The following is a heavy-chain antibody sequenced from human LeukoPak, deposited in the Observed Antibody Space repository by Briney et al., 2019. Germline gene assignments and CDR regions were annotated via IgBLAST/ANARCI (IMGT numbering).Heavy chain of an antibody. CDR2: ISYDGSNK. V-gene: IGHV3-30*04. D-gene: IGHD6-13*01. CDR3: ARDLIPHPPHSSGWYCAFDI. Sequence: PGRSLRLSCAASGFTFSSYAMHWVRKAPGKGLEWVAVISYDGSNKYYADSVKGRFTISRDNTRNTLYLQMNSLRAEDTAVYYCARDLIPHPPHSSGWYCAFDIWGQGTMVTVSS. J-gene: IGHJ3*02. CDR1: GFTFSSYA.